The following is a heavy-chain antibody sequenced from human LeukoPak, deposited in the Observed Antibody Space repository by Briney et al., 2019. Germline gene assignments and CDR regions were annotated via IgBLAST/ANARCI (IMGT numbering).Heavy chain of an antibody. V-gene: IGHV3-23*01. CDR1: GFTFSSYA. CDR2: ISGSGGST. CDR3: AKGSRLYYYDSSGYYTERLYYYYYYMGV. Sequence: PGGSLRLSCAASGFTFSSYAMSWVRQAPGKGLEWVSAISGSGGSTYYADSVKGRFTISRDNSKNTLYLQMNSLRAEDTAVYYCAKGSRLYYYDSSGYYTERLYYYYYYMGVWGKGITVTVSS. J-gene: IGHJ6*03. D-gene: IGHD3-22*01.